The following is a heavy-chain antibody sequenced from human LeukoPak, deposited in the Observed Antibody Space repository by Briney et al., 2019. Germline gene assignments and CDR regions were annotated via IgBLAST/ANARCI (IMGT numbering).Heavy chain of an antibody. Sequence: GGSLRLSCAASGFTFSSYEMNWVRQAPGKGLEWVSYISSSGCTIYYADSVKGRFTISRDNAKNSLYLQVNSLRAEDTAVYYCARALLPVRFLGYYGMGVWGQGTTVTVSS. D-gene: IGHD3-3*01. CDR2: ISSSGCTI. V-gene: IGHV3-48*03. J-gene: IGHJ6*02. CDR3: ARALLPVRFLGYYGMGV. CDR1: GFTFSSYE.